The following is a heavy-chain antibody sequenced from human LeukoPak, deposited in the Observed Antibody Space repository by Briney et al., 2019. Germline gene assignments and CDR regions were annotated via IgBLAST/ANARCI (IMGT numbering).Heavy chain of an antibody. V-gene: IGHV3-53*01. CDR2: IYSDGST. CDR3: ARDRGVFSGSYPLYSFDY. CDR1: GFTVSNNY. D-gene: IGHD1-26*01. J-gene: IGHJ4*02. Sequence: PGGSLRLSCAASGFTVSNNYMSWVRQAPGKGLEWVSVIYSDGSTYFADSVKGRFTISRDNPKNTLYLQMNSLRAEDTAVYYCARDRGVFSGSYPLYSFDYWGQGTLVTVSS.